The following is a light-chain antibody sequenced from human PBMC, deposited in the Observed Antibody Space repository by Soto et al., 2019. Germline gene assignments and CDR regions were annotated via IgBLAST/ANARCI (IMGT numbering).Light chain of an antibody. CDR2: KAS. CDR3: QQYNSYSMYT. Sequence: DIQMTQSPSTLSASVGDRVTITCRASQSIGSWLAWYHQKPGKAPKLLIYKASSLQSGVPSRFSGNGSGTDFTLTISSLQPDDFATYYCQQYNSYSMYTFGQGTKLEI. V-gene: IGKV1-5*03. J-gene: IGKJ2*01. CDR1: QSIGSW.